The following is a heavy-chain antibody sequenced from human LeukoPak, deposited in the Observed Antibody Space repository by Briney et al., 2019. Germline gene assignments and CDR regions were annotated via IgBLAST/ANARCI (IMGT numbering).Heavy chain of an antibody. J-gene: IGHJ3*02. V-gene: IGHV3-23*01. CDR1: GFTFSTFA. CDR3: ARGDAGSTFSAFDI. D-gene: IGHD3-10*01. Sequence: GGSLRLSCAASGFTFSTFAMNWVRQAPGKGLEWVSAISDSGDSTYYADSVKGRFTISRDDSKNTLYLQMNSLGAEDTAVYYCARGDAGSTFSAFDIWGQGTMVTVSS. CDR2: ISDSGDST.